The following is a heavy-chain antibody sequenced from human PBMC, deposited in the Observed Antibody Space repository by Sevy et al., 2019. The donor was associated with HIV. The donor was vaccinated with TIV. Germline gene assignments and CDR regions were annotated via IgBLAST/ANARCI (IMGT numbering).Heavy chain of an antibody. D-gene: IGHD3-22*01. Sequence: GGSLRLSCAASGFTFSNAWMSWVRQAPGKGLEWIGRIKSKTDGGTTDYAAPVKGRFTISRDDSKNTLYLQMNSLKTEDPAVYYCTTAHYYDSSGYSFDYWGQGTLVTVSS. CDR2: IKSKTDGGTT. V-gene: IGHV3-15*01. CDR1: GFTFSNAW. J-gene: IGHJ4*02. CDR3: TTAHYYDSSGYSFDY.